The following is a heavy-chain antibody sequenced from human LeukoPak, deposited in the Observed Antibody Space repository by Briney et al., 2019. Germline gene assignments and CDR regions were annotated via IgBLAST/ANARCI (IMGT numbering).Heavy chain of an antibody. CDR3: ARDNERWPHYAFDI. CDR2: ISSSSSTI. J-gene: IGHJ3*02. CDR1: GFTFSSYA. V-gene: IGHV3-48*02. D-gene: IGHD5-24*01. Sequence: GGSLRLSCAASGFTFSSYAMSWVRQAPGKGLEWVSYISSSSSTIYYADSVKGRFTISRDNAKNSLYLQMNSLRDEDTAVYYCARDNERWPHYAFDIWGQGTMVTVSS.